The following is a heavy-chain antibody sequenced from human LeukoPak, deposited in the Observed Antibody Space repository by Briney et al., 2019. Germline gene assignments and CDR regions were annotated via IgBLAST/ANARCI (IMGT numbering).Heavy chain of an antibody. V-gene: IGHV4-59*01. CDR2: IYYSGST. J-gene: IGHJ5*02. CDR1: GGSISSYY. D-gene: IGHD7-27*01. CDR3: ARGLGRIGNWFDP. Sequence: SETLSLTCTVSGGSISSYYWSWIRQPPGKGLEWIGYIYYSGSTNYNPSLKSRVTISVDTSKNQFSLKLSSVTAADTAVYYRARGLGRIGNWFDPWGQGTLVTVSS.